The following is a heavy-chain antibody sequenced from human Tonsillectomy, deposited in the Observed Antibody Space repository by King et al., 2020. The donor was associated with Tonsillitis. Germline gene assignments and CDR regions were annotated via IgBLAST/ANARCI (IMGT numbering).Heavy chain of an antibody. CDR1: GGSISRSGYY. Sequence: QLQESGPGLVKPSETLSLTFTVSGGSISRSGYYWGWSRQAPGKGLERIGTMSYSVSPYYNPSLKSRATVSVDPSKNQLSLNLSSVTAADTAVYYCVTKGFILAAFEIWGQGTLVTVSS. CDR2: MSYSVSP. D-gene: IGHD3-3*01. J-gene: IGHJ3*02. V-gene: IGHV4-39*01. CDR3: VTKGFILAAFEI.